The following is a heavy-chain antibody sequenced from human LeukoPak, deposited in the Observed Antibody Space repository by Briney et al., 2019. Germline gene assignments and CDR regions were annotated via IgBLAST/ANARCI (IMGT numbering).Heavy chain of an antibody. V-gene: IGHV1-69*05. D-gene: IGHD5-18*01. Sequence: EASVKVSCKASGGTFSSYAISWVRQAPGQGLEWMGGIIPIFGTANYAQKFQGRVTMTRDTSIRTSYMELSRLRSDDTALYYCARSVDTATFDYWGQGTLVTVSS. CDR1: GGTFSSYA. CDR2: IIPIFGTA. CDR3: ARSVDTATFDY. J-gene: IGHJ4*02.